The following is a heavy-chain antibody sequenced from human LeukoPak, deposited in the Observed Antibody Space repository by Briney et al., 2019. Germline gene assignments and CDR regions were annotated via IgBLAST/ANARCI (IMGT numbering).Heavy chain of an antibody. CDR3: ARAGDPAGTFDY. CDR2: IYYSGST. V-gene: IGHV4-39*07. CDR1: SGSISSSSYY. J-gene: IGHJ4*02. Sequence: PSETLSLTCTVSSGSISSSSYYWGWIRQPPGKGLEWIGSIYYSGSTYYNPSLKSRVTISVDTSKNQFSLKLSSVTAADTAVYYCARAGDPAGTFDYWGQGTLVTVSS. D-gene: IGHD1-14*01.